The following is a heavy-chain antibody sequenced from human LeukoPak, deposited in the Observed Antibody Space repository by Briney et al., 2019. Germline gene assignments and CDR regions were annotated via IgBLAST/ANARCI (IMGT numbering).Heavy chain of an antibody. CDR2: ISGSGGST. CDR1: GFTLSSYA. D-gene: IGHD2-15*01. Sequence: GGSLRLSCAASGFTLSSYAMSWVRQAPGKGLEWVSAISGSGGSTYYADSVKGRFTISRDNSKNTLYLQMNSLRAEDTAVYYCAKARNIDDYFDYWGQGTLVTVSS. J-gene: IGHJ4*02. CDR3: AKARNIDDYFDY. V-gene: IGHV3-23*01.